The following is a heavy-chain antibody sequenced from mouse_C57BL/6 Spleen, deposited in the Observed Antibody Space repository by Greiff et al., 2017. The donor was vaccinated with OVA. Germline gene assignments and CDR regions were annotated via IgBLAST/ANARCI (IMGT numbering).Heavy chain of an antibody. V-gene: IGHV1-15*01. Sequence: VKLQQSGAELVRPGASVTLSCKASGYTFTDYEMHWVKQTPVHGLEWIGAIDPETGGTAYNQKFKGKAILTADKSSSTAYMELRSLTSEDSAVNYCTRAPSYFDYWGQGTTLTVSA. CDR1: GYTFTDYE. CDR3: TRAPSYFDY. CDR2: IDPETGGT. J-gene: IGHJ2*01.